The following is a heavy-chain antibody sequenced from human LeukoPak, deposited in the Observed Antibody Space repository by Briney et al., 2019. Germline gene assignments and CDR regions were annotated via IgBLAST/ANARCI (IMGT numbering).Heavy chain of an antibody. CDR1: GYSISSGRY. CDR2: VYHSGTT. J-gene: IGHJ4*02. V-gene: IGHV4-38-2*01. Sequence: KPSETLSLICAVSGYSISSGRYWGWIRQPPGKGLEWIGSVYHSGTTYYNPSLKSRLTISVDTSNNQFSLNLRSVTAADTAVYYCARSLSTAGIDFWGQGTLVTVSS. CDR3: ARSLSTAGIDF. D-gene: IGHD2-2*01.